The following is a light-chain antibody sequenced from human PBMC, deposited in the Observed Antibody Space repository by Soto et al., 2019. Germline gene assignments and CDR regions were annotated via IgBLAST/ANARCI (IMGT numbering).Light chain of an antibody. CDR3: SSYTSSSTLV. J-gene: IGLJ3*02. CDR2: DVS. V-gene: IGLV2-14*01. Sequence: QSVLTQPASVSGSPGQSITISCTGTSSDVGGYNYVSWYQQHPGKAPKLMIYDVSNRPSGVSNRFSGSKSGNTASLTISGXQADDEADYYCSSYTSSSTLVFGGGTKLTVL. CDR1: SSDVGGYNY.